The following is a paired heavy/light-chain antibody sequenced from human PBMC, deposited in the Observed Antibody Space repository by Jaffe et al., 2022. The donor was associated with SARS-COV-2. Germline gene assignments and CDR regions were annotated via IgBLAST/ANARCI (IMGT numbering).Heavy chain of an antibody. CDR3: ATTGLWFGELPHRDWFDP. Sequence: EVLLVESGGGLVQPGGSLRLSCAASGSTFSSYSMNWVRQAPGKGLEWVSYISSSSGTKYYADSVKGRFTISRDNAKNSLYLQMNSLRAEDTAVYYCATTGLWFGELPHRDWFDPWGQGTLVTVSS. CDR1: GSTFSSYS. CDR2: ISSSSGTK. V-gene: IGHV3-48*01. J-gene: IGHJ5*02. D-gene: IGHD3-10*01.
Light chain of an antibody. CDR3: MQALQTPLT. V-gene: IGKV2-28*01. J-gene: IGKJ4*01. CDR1: QSLLHSNGYNY. CDR2: LGS. Sequence: DIVMTQSPLSLPVTPGEPASISCRSSQSLLHSNGYNYLDWYLQKPGQSPQLLIYLGSNRASGVPDRFSGSGSDTDFTLNISRVEAEDVGVYYCMQALQTPLTFGGGTKVEV.